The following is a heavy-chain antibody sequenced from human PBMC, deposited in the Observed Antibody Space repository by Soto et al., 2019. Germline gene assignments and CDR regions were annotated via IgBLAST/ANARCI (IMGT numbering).Heavy chain of an antibody. CDR2: ISGSGGST. V-gene: IGHV3-23*01. CDR1: GFTFSSYA. Sequence: IFSCAASGFTFSSYAMSWVRQAPGKGLEWVSAISGSGGSTYYADSVKGRFTISRDNSKNTLYLQMNSLRAEDTAVYYCAKVPGDYVYVNWFDPWGPGTLVTVSS. D-gene: IGHD4-17*01. CDR3: AKVPGDYVYVNWFDP. J-gene: IGHJ5*02.